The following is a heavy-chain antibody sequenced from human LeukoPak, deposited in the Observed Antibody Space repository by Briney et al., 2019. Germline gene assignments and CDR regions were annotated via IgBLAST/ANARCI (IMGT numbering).Heavy chain of an antibody. J-gene: IGHJ4*02. CDR1: GGSISSYY. CDR2: IYYSGST. CDR3: ASNPYYYDSSGYPQ. D-gene: IGHD3-22*01. V-gene: IGHV4-59*08. Sequence: SETLSLTCTVSGGSISSYYWSWIRQPPGKGLDWIGYIYYSGSTNYNPSLKSRVTISVDKSKNQFSLKLSSVTAADTAVYYCASNPYYYDSSGYPQWGQGTLVTVSS.